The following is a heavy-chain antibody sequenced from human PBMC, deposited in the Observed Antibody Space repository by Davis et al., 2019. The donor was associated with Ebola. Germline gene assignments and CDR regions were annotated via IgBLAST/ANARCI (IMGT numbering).Heavy chain of an antibody. V-gene: IGHV3-13*01. CDR2: IGTAGDT. J-gene: IGHJ6*04. CDR1: GFIFRNYV. CDR3: ARDRFDFWRDYYYGMDV. D-gene: IGHD3-3*01. Sequence: GESLKISCETSGFIFRNYVMSWVRQATGKGLEWVSAIGTAGDTYYPGSVKGRFTISRENAKNSLYLQMNSLRAGDTAVYYCARDRFDFWRDYYYGMDVWGKGTTVTVSS.